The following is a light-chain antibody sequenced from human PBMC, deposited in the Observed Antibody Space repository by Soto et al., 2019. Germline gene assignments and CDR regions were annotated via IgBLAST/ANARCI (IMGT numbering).Light chain of an antibody. CDR3: CSFAGRGTDV. CDR2: DVS. CDR1: SSDVGAYNH. V-gene: IGLV2-11*01. Sequence: QSALTQPRSVSGPPGQSVTISCTGTSSDVGAYNHVSWYQQHPGKAPKLMIYDVSEWPSGVPDRFSGSKSDNTASLTISGLQAEDDADYYCCSFAGRGTDVFGTGTKVTVL. J-gene: IGLJ1*01.